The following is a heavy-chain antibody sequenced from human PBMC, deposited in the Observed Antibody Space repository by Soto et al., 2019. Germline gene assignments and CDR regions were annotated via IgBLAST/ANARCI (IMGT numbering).Heavy chain of an antibody. CDR2: ISYDGSNK. J-gene: IGHJ6*02. V-gene: IGHV3-30-3*01. Sequence: QVQLVESGGGVVQPGRSLRLSCAASGFTFSSYAMHWVRQAPGKGLEWVAVISYDGSNKYYADSVKGRFTISRDNSKNTLYLQMNSRRAEDTAVYYCARGGQWLVKFGMDVWGQGTTVTVSS. CDR1: GFTFSSYA. CDR3: ARGGQWLVKFGMDV. D-gene: IGHD6-19*01.